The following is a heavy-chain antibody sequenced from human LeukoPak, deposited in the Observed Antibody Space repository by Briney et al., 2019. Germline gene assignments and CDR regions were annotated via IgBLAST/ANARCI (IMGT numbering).Heavy chain of an antibody. D-gene: IGHD3-22*01. CDR1: GFTFSSDA. V-gene: IGHV3-23*01. CDR3: AKPLYYYDSSGSPDY. Sequence: GGSLRLSCAASGFTFSSDAMSWVRQAPGKGLEWVSAISGSGGSTYYADSVKGRFTISRDNSKNTLYLQMNSLRAEDTAVYYCAKPLYYYDSSGSPDYWGQGTLVTVSS. CDR2: ISGSGGST. J-gene: IGHJ4*02.